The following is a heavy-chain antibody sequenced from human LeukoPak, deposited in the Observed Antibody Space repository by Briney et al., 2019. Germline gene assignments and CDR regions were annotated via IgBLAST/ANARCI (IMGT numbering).Heavy chain of an antibody. CDR2: IRFDGSNE. J-gene: IGHJ6*03. D-gene: IGHD3-10*01. CDR3: AKRGSYYYYMDV. V-gene: IGHV3-30*02. Sequence: GGSLRLSCAASGFTLSSYGVHWVRQAPGKGLEWVAFIRFDGSNENYADSVKGRFTISRDTSKNTLYLQMNSLRAGDTAVYYCAKRGSYYYYMDVWGKGTTVTVSS. CDR1: GFTLSSYG.